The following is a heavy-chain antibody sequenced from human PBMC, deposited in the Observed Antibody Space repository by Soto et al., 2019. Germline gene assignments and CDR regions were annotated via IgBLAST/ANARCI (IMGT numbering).Heavy chain of an antibody. CDR2: IKQDGSEK. CDR3: ATYGAGGSYFDY. V-gene: IGHV3-7*01. CDR1: GFTFTSSS. Sequence: GASVKVSCKASGFTFTSSSVQWVLQAPGKGLEWVANIKQDGSEKYYVDSVKGRFTISRDNAKNSLYLQMNSLRVEDTAVYFCATYGAGGSYFDYWGQGTLVTVSS. D-gene: IGHD2-8*02. J-gene: IGHJ4*02.